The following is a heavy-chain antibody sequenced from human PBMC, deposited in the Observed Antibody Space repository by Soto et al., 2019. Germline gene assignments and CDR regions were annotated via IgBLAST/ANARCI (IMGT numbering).Heavy chain of an antibody. CDR1: GYTFTSYA. CDR3: AREGQAPYYYYGMDV. CDR2: INAGNGNT. Sequence: SVKVSCKAAGYTFTSYAMHWVRQAPGQRLEWMGWINAGNGNTKYSQKFQGRVTITRDTSTSTAHMELRSLGYDDTAVYYCAREGQAPYYYYGMDVWGQGTAVTASS. V-gene: IGHV1-3*01. J-gene: IGHJ6*02.